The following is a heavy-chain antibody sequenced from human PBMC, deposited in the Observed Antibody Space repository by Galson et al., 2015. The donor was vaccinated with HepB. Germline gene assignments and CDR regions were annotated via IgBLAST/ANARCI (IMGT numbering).Heavy chain of an antibody. CDR3: ASPLYYYGSGSDRAPPGY. J-gene: IGHJ4*02. Sequence: SLRLSCAASGFTFSSYSMNWVRQAPGKGLEWVSSISSSSSYIYYADSVKGRFTISRDNAKNSLYLQMNSLRAEDTAVYYCASPLYYYGSGSDRAPPGYWGQGTLVTVSS. V-gene: IGHV3-21*01. CDR2: ISSSSSYI. D-gene: IGHD3-10*01. CDR1: GFTFSSYS.